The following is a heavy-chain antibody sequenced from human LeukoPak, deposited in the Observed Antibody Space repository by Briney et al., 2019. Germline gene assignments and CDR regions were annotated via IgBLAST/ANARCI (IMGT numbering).Heavy chain of an antibody. CDR2: ISSSSSTI. CDR1: GFTFSSYS. V-gene: IGHV3-48*01. CDR3: ARGIARTTPFFDY. Sequence: GGSLRLSCAASGFTFSSYSMNWVRQAPGKRLEWVSHISSSSSTIYYADSVKGRFTISRDNAKNSLYLQMNSLRAEDTAVYYCARGIARTTPFFDYWGQGTLVTVSS. J-gene: IGHJ4*02. D-gene: IGHD1/OR15-1a*01.